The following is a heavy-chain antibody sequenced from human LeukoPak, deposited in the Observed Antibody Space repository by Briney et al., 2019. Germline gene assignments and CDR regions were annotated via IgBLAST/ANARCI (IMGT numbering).Heavy chain of an antibody. CDR2: IRSKANSYAT. CDR3: VSQGDNWGSSDSDY. V-gene: IGHV3-73*01. D-gene: IGHD7-27*01. J-gene: IGHJ4*02. Sequence: GGSLRLSCAASGFTFSGSARHWVRQASGKGLEWVGRIRSKANSYATAYAASVKGRFTISRDDSKNTAYLQMNSLKTEDTAVYYCVSQGDNWGSSDSDYWGQGTLVTVSS. CDR1: GFTFSGSA.